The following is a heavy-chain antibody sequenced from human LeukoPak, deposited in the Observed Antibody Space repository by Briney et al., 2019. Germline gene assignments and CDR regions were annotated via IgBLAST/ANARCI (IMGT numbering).Heavy chain of an antibody. CDR3: ATGDPYYYDSSGYYPFDH. J-gene: IGHJ4*02. V-gene: IGHV1-24*01. D-gene: IGHD3-22*01. CDR1: GYTLTELS. Sequence: GASVKVSCKVSGYTLTELSMHWVRQAPGKGLEWMGGFDPEDGETIYAQKFQGRVTMTEDTSTDTAYMELSSLRSEDTAVYYCATGDPYYYDSSGYYPFDHWGQGTLVTVSS. CDR2: FDPEDGET.